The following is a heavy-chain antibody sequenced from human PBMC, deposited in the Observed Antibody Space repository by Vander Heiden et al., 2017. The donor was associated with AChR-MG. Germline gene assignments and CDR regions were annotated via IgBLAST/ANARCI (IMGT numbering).Heavy chain of an antibody. J-gene: IGHJ6*02. CDR2: MNPNSGNT. Sequence: QVQLVQSGAEVKKPGASVKVSCKASGYTFTSYDINWVRQATGQGLEWMGWMNPNSGNTGYAQKFQGRVTMTRNTSISTAYMELSSLRSEDTAVYYCAREHPLSMVTSYGMDVWGQGTTVTVSS. V-gene: IGHV1-8*01. CDR3: AREHPLSMVTSYGMDV. D-gene: IGHD4-4*01. CDR1: GYTFTSYD.